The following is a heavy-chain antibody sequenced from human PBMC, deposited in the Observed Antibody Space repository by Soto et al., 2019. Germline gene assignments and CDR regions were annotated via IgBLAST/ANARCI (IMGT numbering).Heavy chain of an antibody. D-gene: IGHD3-3*01. J-gene: IGHJ4*02. Sequence: EVQLLESGGGLVQPGGSLRLSCAASGFIFSSYAMSWVRQAPGKGQEWVSAMSGSGDNAYYADSVKGRFTIARGNSKNLLTLQMKSLRAEDTAIYYCARFFAAGTRGYLDSWGQGTLVTVSS. CDR3: ARFFAAGTRGYLDS. CDR1: GFIFSSYA. V-gene: IGHV3-23*01. CDR2: MSGSGDNA.